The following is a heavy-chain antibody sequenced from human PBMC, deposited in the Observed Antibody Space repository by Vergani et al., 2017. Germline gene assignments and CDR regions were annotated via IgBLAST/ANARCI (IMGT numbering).Heavy chain of an antibody. J-gene: IGHJ6*02. Sequence: QVKLQESGPGLVKPSQTLSLTCAVSGGSISSGNYYWSWIRQPPGKGLEWIGEINHSGSTNYNPSLKSRVTISVDTSKNQFSLRLSSVTAADTAVYYCAIGYSYGDYYYYGMDVWGQGTTVTVSS. CDR2: INHSGST. D-gene: IGHD5-18*01. V-gene: IGHV4-30-4*01. CDR3: AIGYSYGDYYYYGMDV. CDR1: GGSISSGNYY.